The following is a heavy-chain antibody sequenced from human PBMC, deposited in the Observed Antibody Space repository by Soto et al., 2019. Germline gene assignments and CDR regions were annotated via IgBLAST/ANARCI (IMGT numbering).Heavy chain of an antibody. J-gene: IGHJ4*02. V-gene: IGHV1-69*02. CDR3: AFEQGISSRTLDY. D-gene: IGHD7-27*01. CDR2: FIPMLDVA. CDR1: GGSFNTYT. Sequence: SVKVSCKSSGGSFNTYTVTWVRQAPGQGLEWMGRFIPMLDVAYYAQTLHGRVSITVDRSTTTAYMELSSLKSEDTAVYYCAFEQGISSRTLDYWGQGTLVTVSS.